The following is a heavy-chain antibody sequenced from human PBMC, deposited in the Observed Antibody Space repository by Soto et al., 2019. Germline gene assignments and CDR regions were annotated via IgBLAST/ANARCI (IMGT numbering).Heavy chain of an antibody. CDR1: GFTFNSYW. D-gene: IGHD3-10*01. J-gene: IGHJ4*02. V-gene: IGHV3-74*01. CDR2: VNIDGSAT. CDR3: ARRPVYGIYVSYFEY. Sequence: EVQLVESGGGLVQPGGSARLSCAASGFTFNSYWMHWVRQVPGKGLVWVSRVNIDGSATAYAESVKGRFTISRDNAKNTLYLQVNSLRAEDTAVYYCARRPVYGIYVSYFEYWGQGPLVTVSS.